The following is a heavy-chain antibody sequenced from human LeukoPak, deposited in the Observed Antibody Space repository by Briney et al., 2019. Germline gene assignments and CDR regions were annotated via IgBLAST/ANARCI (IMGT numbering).Heavy chain of an antibody. CDR2: IIPIFGTA. D-gene: IGHD3-10*01. CDR3: ARAPWDYYGSGSYYPGGYYYYMDV. CDR1: GGTFRSYA. V-gene: IGHV1-69*05. Sequence: SVKVSCKASGGTFRSYAISWVRQAPGQGLEWMGGIIPIFGTANYAQKFQGRVTITTDESTSTAYMELSSLRSEDTAVYYCARAPWDYYGSGSYYPGGYYYYMDVWGKGTTVTVSS. J-gene: IGHJ6*03.